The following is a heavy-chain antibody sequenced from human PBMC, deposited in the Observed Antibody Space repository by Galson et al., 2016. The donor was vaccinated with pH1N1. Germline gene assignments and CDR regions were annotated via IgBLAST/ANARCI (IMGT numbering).Heavy chain of an antibody. D-gene: IGHD2-2*01. J-gene: IGHJ4*02. CDR2: ISSSGSNI. CDR1: GFTFSSSE. CDR3: ARRRESTTLVRDHFDH. V-gene: IGHV3-48*03. Sequence: SLRLSCAASGFTFSSSEMNWVRQAPGKGLEWVSYISSSGSNIHYADSVRGRFTISRDNAKRSLYLQMNSLTAEDTAVYYCARRRESTTLVRDHFDHWGRGTLVTVSS.